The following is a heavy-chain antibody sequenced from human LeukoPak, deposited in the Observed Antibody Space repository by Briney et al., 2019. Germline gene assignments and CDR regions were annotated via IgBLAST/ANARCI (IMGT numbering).Heavy chain of an antibody. CDR1: GGSISSSGYF. CDR2: TYDRGDT. Sequence: SETLSLTCTVSGGSISSSGYFWGWIRQPPGKGLEWIGSTYDRGDTYYNPFLQSRVTISIETSKTQFSLKLSSVTAADTAVYYCARTSTGGFDPWGQGILVTVSS. CDR3: ARTSTGGFDP. D-gene: IGHD3-16*01. V-gene: IGHV4-39*07. J-gene: IGHJ5*02.